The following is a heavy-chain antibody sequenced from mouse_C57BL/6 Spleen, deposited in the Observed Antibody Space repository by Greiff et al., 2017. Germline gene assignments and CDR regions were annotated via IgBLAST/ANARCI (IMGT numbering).Heavy chain of an antibody. Sequence: EVKLVESGGGLVKPGGSLKLSCAASGFTFSDYGMHWVRQAPEKGLEWVAYISSGSSTIYYADTVKGRFTISRDNAKNTLFLQMTSLRSEDTAMYYCARGFYDGYYAFDYWGQGTTLTVSS. V-gene: IGHV5-17*01. CDR2: ISSGSSTI. CDR1: GFTFSDYG. D-gene: IGHD2-3*01. J-gene: IGHJ2*01. CDR3: ARGFYDGYYAFDY.